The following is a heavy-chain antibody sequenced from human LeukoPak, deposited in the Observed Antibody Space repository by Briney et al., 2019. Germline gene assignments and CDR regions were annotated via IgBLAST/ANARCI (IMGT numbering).Heavy chain of an antibody. V-gene: IGHV3-9*03. CDR2: ISWNSGSI. CDR3: AKDISSGWYLYAFDI. D-gene: IGHD6-19*01. Sequence: GRSLGLSCAASGFTFDDYAMHWVRQAPGKGLEWVSGISWNSGSIGYADSVKGRFTISRDNAKNSLYLQMNSLRAEDMALYYCAKDISSGWYLYAFDIWGQGTMVTVSS. CDR1: GFTFDDYA. J-gene: IGHJ3*02.